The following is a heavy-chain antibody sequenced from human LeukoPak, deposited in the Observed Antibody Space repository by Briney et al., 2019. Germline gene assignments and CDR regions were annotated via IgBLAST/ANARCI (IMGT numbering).Heavy chain of an antibody. D-gene: IGHD6-19*01. J-gene: IGHJ4*02. CDR1: GFTFSSYG. V-gene: IGHV3-30*18. CDR2: ISYDGSNK. Sequence: GGSLRLSCAASGFTFSSYGMHWVRQAPGKGLEWVAVISYDGSNKYYADSVKGRFTISRDNSKNTLYLQMNSLRAEDTAVYYCVKDRDKWLPSGSDYWGQGTLVTVSS. CDR3: VKDRDKWLPSGSDY.